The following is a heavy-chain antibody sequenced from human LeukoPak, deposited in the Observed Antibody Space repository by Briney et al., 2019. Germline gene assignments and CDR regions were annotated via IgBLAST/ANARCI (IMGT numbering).Heavy chain of an antibody. J-gene: IGHJ4*02. CDR1: VYSLSRGYD. CDR2: IYHSGST. D-gene: IGHD6-19*01. Sequence: SETLSLTCTVSVYSLSRGYDWGWIGRPPGKGLGGIGSIYHSGSTYYNPSLKSRVTISVDTSKNQFSLKQRSVTAADTAVYYCARDLVGQQWLVQGWGQGTLVTVSS. V-gene: IGHV4-38-2*02. CDR3: ARDLVGQQWLVQG.